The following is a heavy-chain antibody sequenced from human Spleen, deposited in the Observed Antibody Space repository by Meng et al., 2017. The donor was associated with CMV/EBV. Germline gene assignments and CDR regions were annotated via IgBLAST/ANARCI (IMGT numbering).Heavy chain of an antibody. J-gene: IGHJ4*02. D-gene: IGHD3-22*01. CDR2: LNFGGSGT. Sequence: SGITYSRYAMSWIRQTPGKGLEWVSSLNFGGSGTDYADAVKGRFTISRDNSKNTLYLQMHSLRAEDTAMYYCAKHNSRVVIGGGVDYWGQGTLVTVSS. V-gene: IGHV3-23*01. CDR3: AKHNSRVVIGGGVDY. CDR1: GITYSRYA.